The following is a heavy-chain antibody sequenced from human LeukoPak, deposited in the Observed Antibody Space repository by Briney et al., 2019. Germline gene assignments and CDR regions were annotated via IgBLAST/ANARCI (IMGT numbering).Heavy chain of an antibody. CDR3: AKAPFGGVIDPDYFDY. V-gene: IGHV3-23*01. Sequence: PGGSLRLSCAASGFTFSSYAMSWVRQAPGKGLEWVSDISGSGGSTYYADSVKGRFTISRDNSKNTLYLQMNSLRAEDTAVYYCAKAPFGGVIDPDYFDYWGQGTLVTVSS. CDR1: GFTFSSYA. CDR2: ISGSGGST. D-gene: IGHD3-16*02. J-gene: IGHJ4*02.